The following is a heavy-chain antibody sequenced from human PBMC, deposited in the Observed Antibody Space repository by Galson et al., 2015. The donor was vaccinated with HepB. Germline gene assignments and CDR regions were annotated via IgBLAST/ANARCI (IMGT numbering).Heavy chain of an antibody. CDR3: ALIGGPGDSFDY. CDR1: GYTFTTYW. V-gene: IGHV5-51*03. Sequence: QSGAEVKKPGESLKISCEGSGYTFTTYWIGWVRQVPGKGLEWMGIIYPGDSDTKYSPSFQGQITISADKSISTAYLQWSSLKASDTAIYYCALIGGPGDSFDYWGQGTLVTVSS. CDR2: IYPGDSDT. D-gene: IGHD2-21*01. J-gene: IGHJ4*02.